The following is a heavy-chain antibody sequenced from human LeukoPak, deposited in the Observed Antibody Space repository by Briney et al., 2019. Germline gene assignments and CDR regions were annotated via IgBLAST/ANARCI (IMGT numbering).Heavy chain of an antibody. CDR2: ISSSSTI. D-gene: IGHD4-17*01. V-gene: IGHV3-48*01. Sequence: GGSLRLSCAASGFTFSSYSMNWVRQAPGKGLEWVSYISSSSTIYYADSVKGRFTISRDNAKNSLYLQMNSLRAEDTAVYYCASGEYGDYGEGFDYWGQGTLVTVSS. CDR3: ASGEYGDYGEGFDY. J-gene: IGHJ4*02. CDR1: GFTFSSYS.